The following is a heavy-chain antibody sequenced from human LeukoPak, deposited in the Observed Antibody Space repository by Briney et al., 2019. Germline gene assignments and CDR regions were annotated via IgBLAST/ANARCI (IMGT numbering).Heavy chain of an antibody. D-gene: IGHD3-3*01. CDR3: AKFIRDYDFWSGSYRAQWFDP. CDR2: IRSDTTT. J-gene: IGHJ5*02. V-gene: IGHV3-66*01. CDR1: GFTASSRT. Sequence: PGGSLRLSCAASGFTASSRTMIWVRQAPGKGLECVSYIRSDTTTEYAEYVKGRFTISRDDSKDTLYLQMSSLRAEDRAVYYCAKFIRDYDFWSGSYRAQWFDPWGQGTLVTVSS.